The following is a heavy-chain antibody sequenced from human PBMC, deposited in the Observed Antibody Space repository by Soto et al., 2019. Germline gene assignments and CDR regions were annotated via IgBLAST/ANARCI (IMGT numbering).Heavy chain of an antibody. V-gene: IGHV4-31*03. Sequence: QLQLQRPAPGLVKPSQPLSLTCTFPVGSIGSGGYYWGGFRQHPGKGREWIGYSYYSGSTYYNPSLKSRVTISVDTSKNQFSLKLSSVTAADTAVYYCAGGESSGYYRPICYWGQGTLVTVSS. J-gene: IGHJ4*02. CDR1: VGSIGSGGYY. CDR3: AGGESSGYYRPICY. CDR2: SYYSGST. D-gene: IGHD3-22*01.